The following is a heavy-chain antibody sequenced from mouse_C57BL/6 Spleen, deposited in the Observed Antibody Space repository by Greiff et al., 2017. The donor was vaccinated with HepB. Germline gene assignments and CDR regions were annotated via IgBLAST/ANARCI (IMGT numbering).Heavy chain of an antibody. V-gene: IGHV1-55*01. CDR1: GYTFTSYW. D-gene: IGHD1-1*01. CDR3: ARGCFGIYYYGYFDY. Sequence: QVQLQQPGAELVKPGASVKMSCKASGYTFTSYWITWVKQRPGQGLEWIGDIYPGSGSTNYNEKFKSKATLTVDTSSSTAYMQLSSLTSEDSAVYYCARGCFGIYYYGYFDYWGQGTTLTVSS. CDR2: IYPGSGST. J-gene: IGHJ2*01.